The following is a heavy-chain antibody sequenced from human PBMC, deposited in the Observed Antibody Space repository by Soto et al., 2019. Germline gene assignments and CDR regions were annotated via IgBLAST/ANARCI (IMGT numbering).Heavy chain of an antibody. CDR2: IFSNDEK. CDR3: ARITGYYDSSGYSLLFDY. V-gene: IGHV2-26*01. J-gene: IGHJ4*02. D-gene: IGHD3-22*01. Sequence: SGPTLVNPTETLTLTCTVSGFSPSNARMGVSWIRQPPGKALEWLAHIFSNDEKSYSTSLKSRLTISKDTSKSQVVLTMTNMDPVDTATYYCARITGYYDSSGYSLLFDYWGQGTLVTVSS. CDR1: GFSPSNARMG.